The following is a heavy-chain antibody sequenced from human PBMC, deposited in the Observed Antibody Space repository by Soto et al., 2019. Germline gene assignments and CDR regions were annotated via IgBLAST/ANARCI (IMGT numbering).Heavy chain of an antibody. CDR1: GYTFTGYF. V-gene: IGHV1-2*02. CDR3: ARGGGTILAPLP. CDR2: INSNSGGT. D-gene: IGHD3-3*01. J-gene: IGHJ5*02. Sequence: QVQLVQSGAEVKKPGASVKVSCKASGYTFTGYFMHWVRQAPGQGLEWMGWINSNSGGTKYAQKFQGRVTLSRDTSISTAYMELSGLRSDDTAVYYCARGGGTILAPLPWGQGTLVTVSS.